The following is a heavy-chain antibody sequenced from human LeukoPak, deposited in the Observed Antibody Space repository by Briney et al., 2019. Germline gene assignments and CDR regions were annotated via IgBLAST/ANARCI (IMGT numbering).Heavy chain of an antibody. V-gene: IGHV1-2*02. J-gene: IGHJ6*03. Sequence: ASVKVSCKASGYTFTGYYMHWVRQAPGQGLEWMAWINPNSGGTNYAQKSQDRVTMTRDTSISTAYVELSRLRSDDTAVYYCARGPIYSSAWYDYYFYYMDVWGKGTTVTISS. D-gene: IGHD6-19*01. CDR1: GYTFTGYY. CDR3: ARGPIYSSAWYDYYFYYMDV. CDR2: INPNSGGT.